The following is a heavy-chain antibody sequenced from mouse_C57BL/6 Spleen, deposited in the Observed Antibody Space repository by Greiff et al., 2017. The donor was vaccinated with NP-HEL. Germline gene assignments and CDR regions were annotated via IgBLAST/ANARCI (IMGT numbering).Heavy chain of an antibody. CDR2: ISDGGSYT. D-gene: IGHD2-5*01. V-gene: IGHV5-4*01. CDR1: GFTFSSYA. Sequence: EVQRVESGGGLVKPGGSLKLSCAASGFTFSSYAMSWVRQTPEKRLEWVATISDGGSYTYYPDNVKGRFTISRDNAKNNLYLQMSHLKSEDTAMYYCAREDSNYDYFDYWGQGATLTVSS. CDR3: AREDSNYDYFDY. J-gene: IGHJ2*01.